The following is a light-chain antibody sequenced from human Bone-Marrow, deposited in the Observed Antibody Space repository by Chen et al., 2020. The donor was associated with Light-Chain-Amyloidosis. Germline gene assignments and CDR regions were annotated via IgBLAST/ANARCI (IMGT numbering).Light chain of an antibody. Sequence: QSVLTQPPSVSGAPGQRVTLSCTGSSSNIGAGYDVPWYQQLPGTAPKLLIYGNSNRPSGVPDRISGSKSGASASLAITGLQAEDEAEYYCQSFDRSLSGWVFGGGTKLTVL. CDR2: GNS. J-gene: IGLJ3*02. CDR3: QSFDRSLSGWV. CDR1: SSNIGAGYD. V-gene: IGLV1-40*01.